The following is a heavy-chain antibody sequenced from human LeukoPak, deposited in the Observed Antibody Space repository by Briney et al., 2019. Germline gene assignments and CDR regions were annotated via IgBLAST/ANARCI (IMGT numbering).Heavy chain of an antibody. CDR2: IIPILGIA. J-gene: IGHJ4*02. CDR3: ARVVSGSLDY. V-gene: IGHV1-69*04. D-gene: IGHD1-26*01. Sequence: GASVKVSCKASGYTFTSYDINWVRQAPGQGLEWMGRIIPILGIANYAQKFQGRVTITADKSTSTAYMELSSLRSEDTAVYYCARVVSGSLDYWGQGTLVTVSS. CDR1: GYTFTSYD.